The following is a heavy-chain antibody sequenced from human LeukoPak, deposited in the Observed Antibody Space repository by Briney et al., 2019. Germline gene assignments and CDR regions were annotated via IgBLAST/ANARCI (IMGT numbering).Heavy chain of an antibody. J-gene: IGHJ6*03. CDR1: GFTFSSYA. D-gene: IGHD3-10*02. Sequence: GGSLRLSCEVSGFTFSSYAMSWVRQAPGKGLEWVSVIHKNAITYYADTVKGRFTISRDNSKNMLYLQMNSLRAEDTAVYYCARSLRVRGVPDYMDVWGKGTTVIISS. V-gene: IGHV3-53*01. CDR3: ARSLRVRGVPDYMDV. CDR2: IHKNAIT.